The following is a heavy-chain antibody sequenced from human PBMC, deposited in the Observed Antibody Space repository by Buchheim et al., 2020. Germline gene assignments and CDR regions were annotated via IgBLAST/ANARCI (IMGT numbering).Heavy chain of an antibody. CDR3: ARVRGYYGSGSYVLSYGMEV. CDR2: ISSSSSTI. D-gene: IGHD3-10*01. J-gene: IGHJ6*02. V-gene: IGHV3-48*01. Sequence: EVQLVESGGGLVQPGGSLRLSCAASGFTFSSYSMNWVRQAPGKGLEWVSYISSSSSTIYYADSVKGRFTISRDNAKNSLYLQMNSLRAEDTAVYYCARVRGYYGSGSYVLSYGMEVWGQGTT. CDR1: GFTFSSYS.